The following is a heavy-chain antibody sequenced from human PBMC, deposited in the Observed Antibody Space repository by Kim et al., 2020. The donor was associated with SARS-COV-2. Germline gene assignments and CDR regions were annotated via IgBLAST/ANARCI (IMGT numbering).Heavy chain of an antibody. V-gene: IGHV1-3*01. CDR1: GYTFTSYA. CDR3: ARETSPGWNAGSNY. J-gene: IGHJ4*02. Sequence: ASVKVSCKASGYTFTSYAMHWVRQAPGQRLEWMGWINAGNGNTKYSQKFQGRVTITRDTSASTAYMELSSLRSEDTAVYYCARETSPGWNAGSNYWGQGTLVTVSS. CDR2: INAGNGNT. D-gene: IGHD1-1*01.